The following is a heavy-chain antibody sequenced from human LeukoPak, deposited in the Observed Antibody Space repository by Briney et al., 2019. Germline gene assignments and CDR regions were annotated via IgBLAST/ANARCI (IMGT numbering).Heavy chain of an antibody. D-gene: IGHD3-3*01. CDR1: GFTFGDYA. J-gene: IGHJ4*02. Sequence: GGSLRLSCTASGFTFGDYAMSWVRQAPGKGLEWVGFIRSKAYGGTTEYAASVKGRFTISRDDSKSIAYLQMNSLKTEDTAVYYCTRVLGPDFWSGLGYYFDYWGQGTLVTVSS. CDR3: TRVLGPDFWSGLGYYFDY. V-gene: IGHV3-49*04. CDR2: IRSKAYGGTT.